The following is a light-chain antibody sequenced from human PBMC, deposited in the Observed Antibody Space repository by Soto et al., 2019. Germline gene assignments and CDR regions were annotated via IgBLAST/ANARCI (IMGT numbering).Light chain of an antibody. CDR3: QTWGTGIVV. V-gene: IGLV4-69*01. CDR2: LNSDGSH. J-gene: IGLJ2*01. CDR1: SGHSSYA. Sequence: QLVLTQSPSASASLGASVKLTCTLSSGHSSYAIAWHQQQPEKGPRYWMKLNSDGSHSKGDGIPDRFSGSSSGAERYLTISSLQSEDEADYYCQTWGTGIVVFGGGTKLTV.